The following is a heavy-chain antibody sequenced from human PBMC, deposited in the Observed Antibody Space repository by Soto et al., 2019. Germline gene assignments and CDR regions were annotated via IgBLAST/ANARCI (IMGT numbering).Heavy chain of an antibody. D-gene: IGHD2-15*01. Sequence: PWASVKVSCKASGYLFTAYSMHWVRLAPGQGLEWMGVVNPSGGSTKYAQNFQGRVTMTRDTSTTTIYMELSSLRSDDTAIYYCAREENCSGGTCYSEYFHRWGQGTLVTVS. J-gene: IGHJ1*01. CDR3: AREENCSGGTCYSEYFHR. CDR1: GYLFTAYS. CDR2: VNPSGGST. V-gene: IGHV1-46*01.